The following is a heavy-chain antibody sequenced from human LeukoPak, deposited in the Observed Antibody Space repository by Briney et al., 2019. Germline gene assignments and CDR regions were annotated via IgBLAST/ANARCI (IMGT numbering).Heavy chain of an antibody. J-gene: IGHJ5*02. D-gene: IGHD3-22*01. CDR3: ARFPYYYDSSGYYWFDP. CDR1: GGSISSGGYC. CDR2: IYSSEST. V-gene: IGHV4-31*03. Sequence: PSQTLSLTCTVSGGSISSGGYCWSWLRQHPGKGLEWLGYIYSSESTYYNPSLKSRVTISVDTSKNQFSLKLSSVTAADTAVYYCARFPYYYDSSGYYWFDPWGQGTLVTVSS.